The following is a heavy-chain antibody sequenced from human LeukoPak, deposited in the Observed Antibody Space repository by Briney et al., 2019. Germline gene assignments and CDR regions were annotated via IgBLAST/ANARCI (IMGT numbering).Heavy chain of an antibody. CDR2: ISGSGTTI. V-gene: IGHV3-48*03. CDR1: GFSFSSCE. D-gene: IGHD3-10*01. J-gene: IGHJ3*02. Sequence: PGGSLRLSCAASGFSFSSCEMNWVRQGPGKGLEWVSYISGSGTTIYDADSVKGRFTISRDNAKNSLYLQLNSLTAEDTAVYYCVRDEIRSGAFDIWGQGTMVTVSS. CDR3: VRDEIRSGAFDI.